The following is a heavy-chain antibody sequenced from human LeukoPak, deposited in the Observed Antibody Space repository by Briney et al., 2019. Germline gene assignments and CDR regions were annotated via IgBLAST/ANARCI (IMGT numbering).Heavy chain of an antibody. CDR1: GGSISSGSYY. CDR2: IYYSGST. D-gene: IGHD1-1*01. V-gene: IGHV4-61*01. Sequence: SETLSLTCTVSGGSISSGSYYWSWIRQPPGKGLEWIGYIYYSGSTNYNPSLKSRVTISVDTSKNQFSLKLSSVTAADTAVYYCARDWTGTTGLDYWGQGTLVTVSS. CDR3: ARDWTGTTGLDY. J-gene: IGHJ4*02.